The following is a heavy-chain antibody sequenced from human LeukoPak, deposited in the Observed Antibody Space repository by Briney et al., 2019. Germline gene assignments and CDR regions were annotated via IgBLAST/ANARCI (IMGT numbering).Heavy chain of an antibody. D-gene: IGHD6-13*01. CDR1: GGSISSGSYY. CDR2: IYTSGST. Sequence: SETLSLTCTVSGGSISSGSYYWSWIRQPAGKGLEWIGRIYTSGSTNYNPSLKSRVTISVDTSKNQFSLKLSSVTAADTAVYYCAGNIAAAGTGWFDPWGQGTLVTVSS. CDR3: AGNIAAAGTGWFDP. V-gene: IGHV4-61*02. J-gene: IGHJ5*02.